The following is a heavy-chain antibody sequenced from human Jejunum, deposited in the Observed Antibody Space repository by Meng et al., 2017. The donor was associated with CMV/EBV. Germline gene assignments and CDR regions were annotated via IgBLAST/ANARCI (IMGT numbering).Heavy chain of an antibody. CDR2: MSYDGSTK. Sequence: LVGAGGGVVPPGRSLSLSLSAPGFTFSTYAMQWGRQAPGKGLEWVAVMSYDGSTKYYADSVKGRFTISRDISQNMLYLEMNSLRPEDTAVYYCAKDRDTTLVHYFDSWGQGTLVTVSS. D-gene: IGHD5-18*01. V-gene: IGHV3-30-3*01. J-gene: IGHJ4*02. CDR3: AKDRDTTLVHYFDS. CDR1: GFTFSTYA.